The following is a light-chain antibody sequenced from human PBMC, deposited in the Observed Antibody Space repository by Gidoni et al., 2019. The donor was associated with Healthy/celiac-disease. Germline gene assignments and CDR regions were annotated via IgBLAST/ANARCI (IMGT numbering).Light chain of an antibody. CDR3: KQYHSYTQT. Sequence: DIQMTQSPSTLSASVGDRVTITCRASQSISSWLAWYQQKPGKAPKLLIYTASSLESGVPSRCIGSGSGTEFTLTISSRHPDDFATYSFKQYHSYTQTFGQGTKVEIK. CDR1: QSISSW. J-gene: IGKJ1*01. CDR2: TAS. V-gene: IGKV1-5*03.